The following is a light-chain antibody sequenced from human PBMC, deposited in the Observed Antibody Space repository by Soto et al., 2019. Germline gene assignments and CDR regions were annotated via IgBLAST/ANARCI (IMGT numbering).Light chain of an antibody. Sequence: MTQSPATLSASVGDRFTITCRASQSISSWLAWYQQKPGKAPKLLIYAASTLHSGVPSRFSGSGSGTDFTLTISSLQPEDFATYYCQHLNTYPITFGPGTRREIK. CDR2: AAS. V-gene: IGKV1-5*01. J-gene: IGKJ5*01. CDR3: QHLNTYPIT. CDR1: QSISSW.